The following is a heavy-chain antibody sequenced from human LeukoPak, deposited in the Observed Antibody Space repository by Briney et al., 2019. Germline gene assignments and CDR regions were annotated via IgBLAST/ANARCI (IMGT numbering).Heavy chain of an antibody. CDR1: GFTFSSYW. D-gene: IGHD1-26*01. CDR3: ARDGGGGSYSRWPYFDY. J-gene: IGHJ4*02. CDR2: IKQDGSEK. Sequence: GGSLRLSCAASGFTFSSYWMSWVRQAPGKGLEWVANIKQDGSEKYYVDSVKGRFTISRDNAKNSLYLQMNSLRAEDTAVYYCARDGGGGSYSRWPYFDYWGQGTLVTVSS. V-gene: IGHV3-7*01.